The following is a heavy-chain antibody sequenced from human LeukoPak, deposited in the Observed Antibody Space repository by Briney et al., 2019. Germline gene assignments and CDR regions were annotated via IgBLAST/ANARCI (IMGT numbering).Heavy chain of an antibody. V-gene: IGHV3-23*01. J-gene: IGHJ4*02. CDR3: ARDDGYSSSWYDY. Sequence: GGSLRLSCAASGFTFSSYAMSWVRQAPGKGLEWVSAVSGSGGSTYYADSVKGRFTISRDNSKNTLYLEMNSLRAEDTAVYYCARDDGYSSSWYDYWGEGTLVTVSS. CDR1: GFTFSSYA. D-gene: IGHD6-13*01. CDR2: VSGSGGST.